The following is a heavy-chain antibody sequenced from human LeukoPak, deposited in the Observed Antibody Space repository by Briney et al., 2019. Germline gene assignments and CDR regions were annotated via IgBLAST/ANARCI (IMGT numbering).Heavy chain of an antibody. V-gene: IGHV1-46*01. Sequence: ASVKVSCKASGYTFTSYYMHWVRQAPGQGLEWMGLINPTGGSTGYAQKFQGRVTITRNTSISTAYMELSSLRSEDTAVYYCARGKSIAARPIWFDPWGQGTLVTVSS. J-gene: IGHJ5*02. CDR3: ARGKSIAARPIWFDP. CDR1: GYTFTSYY. CDR2: INPTGGST. D-gene: IGHD6-6*01.